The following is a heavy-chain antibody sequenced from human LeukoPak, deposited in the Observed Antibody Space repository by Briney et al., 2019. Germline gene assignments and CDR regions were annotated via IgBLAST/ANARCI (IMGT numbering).Heavy chain of an antibody. CDR2: INSDGSTT. V-gene: IGHV3-74*01. D-gene: IGHD2/OR15-2a*01. CDR3: TRVRVSSYYGMDI. J-gene: IGHJ6*02. CDR1: GPTFITYW. Sequence: PGGSLRLSCAASGPTFITYWMHWVRQAPGKGLAWVSRINSDGSTTTYADSVKGRFTISRDNAKNSLYLQMNSLRAEDTAVCYCTRVRVSSYYGMDIWGQGTTVTVSS.